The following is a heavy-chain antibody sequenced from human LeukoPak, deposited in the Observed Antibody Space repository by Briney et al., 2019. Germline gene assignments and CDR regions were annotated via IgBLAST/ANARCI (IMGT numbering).Heavy chain of an antibody. Sequence: ASVKVSCKVSGYTLTELSMHWVRQAPGKGLEWMGGFDPEDGETIYAQKFQGRVTMTEDTSTDTAHMELSSLRSEDTAVYYCATPGTAAGLYYFDYWGQGTLVTVSS. V-gene: IGHV1-24*01. J-gene: IGHJ4*02. CDR2: FDPEDGET. CDR3: ATPGTAAGLYYFDY. D-gene: IGHD6-13*01. CDR1: GYTLTELS.